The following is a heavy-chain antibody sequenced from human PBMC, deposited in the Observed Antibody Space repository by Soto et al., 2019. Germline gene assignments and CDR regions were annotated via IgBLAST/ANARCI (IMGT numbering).Heavy chain of an antibody. V-gene: IGHV3-23*01. CDR3: AKTGLEWELDY. Sequence: GGSLGLSCAAXGFTFSSHAMRWVRQAPGKGLQWVSSISSSGISKYYADPVKGRFTISRDDSKNTLYLQMNSLRAEDTAVYYCAKTGLEWELDYWGQGTLVTVSS. J-gene: IGHJ4*02. CDR2: ISSSGISK. D-gene: IGHD3-3*01. CDR1: GFTFSSHA.